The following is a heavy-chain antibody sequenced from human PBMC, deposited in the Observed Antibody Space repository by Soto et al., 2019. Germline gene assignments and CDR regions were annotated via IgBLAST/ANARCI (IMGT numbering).Heavy chain of an antibody. V-gene: IGHV3-9*01. CDR1: GXXXXDXX. Sequence: EVQLVESGGGLVQPGXSLXXSCXXXGXXXXDXXXHXVRQAPGKGLEWVSRISGTRNIIDYADSVKGRFIISRDNAKNSLYLQMNSLRPEDTAFYYCVKDMYEGSSGGSLDYWGQGTLVTVSS. CDR3: VKDMYEGSSGGSLDY. CDR2: ISGTRNII. J-gene: IGHJ4*02. D-gene: IGHD2-15*01.